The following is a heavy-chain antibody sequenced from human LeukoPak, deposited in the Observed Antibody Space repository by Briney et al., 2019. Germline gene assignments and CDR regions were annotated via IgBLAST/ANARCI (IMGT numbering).Heavy chain of an antibody. Sequence: SQTLSLTCAVSGGSISSGGYSWSWIRQPPGKGLEWIGYIYYSGSTNYNPSLKSRVTISVDTSKNQFSLKLSSVTAADTAVYYCARDDIGYCSSTSFYSRAFDIWGQGTMVTVSS. D-gene: IGHD2-2*01. V-gene: IGHV4-61*08. CDR3: ARDDIGYCSSTSFYSRAFDI. CDR2: IYYSGST. J-gene: IGHJ3*02. CDR1: GGSISSGGYS.